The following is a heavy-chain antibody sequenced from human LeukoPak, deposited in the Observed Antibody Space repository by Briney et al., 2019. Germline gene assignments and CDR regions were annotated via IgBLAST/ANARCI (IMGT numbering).Heavy chain of an antibody. J-gene: IGHJ4*02. CDR2: ISSSSSYI. CDR1: GFTFSSYS. CDR3: ARERGIAAAAPL. Sequence: PGGSLRLSCAASGFTFSSYSMNWVRQAPGKGLEWVSSISSSSSYIYYADSVKGRFTISRDNAKNSLYLQMNSLRAEDTAVYYCARERGIAAAAPLWGQGTLVTVSS. V-gene: IGHV3-21*01. D-gene: IGHD6-13*01.